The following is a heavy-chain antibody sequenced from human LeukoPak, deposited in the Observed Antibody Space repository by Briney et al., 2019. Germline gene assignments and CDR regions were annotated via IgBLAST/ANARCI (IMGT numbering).Heavy chain of an antibody. D-gene: IGHD5-18*01. V-gene: IGHV3-53*01. CDR2: IYFGGTT. J-gene: IGHJ4*02. Sequence: GGSLRLSCAASGFTVSSIYITWVREAPGQGLEWGSVIYFGGTTYSAASVKGRFTISRDNSKNTQYLQMNSLRAEDTAVYYCARDYSDGYEGQDYWGQGTLVTVSS. CDR3: ARDYSDGYEGQDY. CDR1: GFTVSSIY.